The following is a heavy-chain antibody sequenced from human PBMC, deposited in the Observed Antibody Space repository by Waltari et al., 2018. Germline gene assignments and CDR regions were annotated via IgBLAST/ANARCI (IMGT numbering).Heavy chain of an antibody. CDR2: IYHSGST. CDR3: ATSTVTTKKGFDY. J-gene: IGHJ4*02. CDR1: GYSISSGYY. Sequence: QLQESGPGLVKPSETLSLTCAVSGYSISSGYYWGWIRQPPGKGLEWIGSIYHSGSTYYNPSLKSRVTISVDTSKNQFSLKLSSVTAADTAVYYCATSTVTTKKGFDYWGQGTLVTVSS. D-gene: IGHD4-4*01. V-gene: IGHV4-38-2*01.